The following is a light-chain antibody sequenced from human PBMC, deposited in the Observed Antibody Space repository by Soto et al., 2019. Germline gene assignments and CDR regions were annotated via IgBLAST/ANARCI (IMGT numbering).Light chain of an antibody. CDR1: GSDIGAYNY. V-gene: IGLV2-14*01. CDR2: EVN. Sequence: QSVLTQPASVSGSPGQSITISCIGTGSDIGAYNYVAWIQQYSGKVPNLIIYEVNDRPSGVSNRFSGSKSGNTASLTISGLQPEDEADYYCSSYATSRTTIYVVGTGTKVTVL. J-gene: IGLJ1*01. CDR3: SSYATSRTTIYV.